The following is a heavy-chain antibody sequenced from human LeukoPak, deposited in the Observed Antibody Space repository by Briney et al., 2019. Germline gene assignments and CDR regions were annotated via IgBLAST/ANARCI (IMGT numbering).Heavy chain of an antibody. CDR1: GFTVSSNY. D-gene: IGHD5-18*01. J-gene: IGHJ4*02. V-gene: IGHV3-53*01. Sequence: GGSLRLSCAASGFTVSSNYMSWVRQAPGKGLEWVSVIYSGGSTYYADSVKGRFTISRDNSKNTLYLQMNSLRAEDTAVYYCARGPGYSYGELDYWGQGTLVTVSS. CDR2: IYSGGST. CDR3: ARGPGYSYGELDY.